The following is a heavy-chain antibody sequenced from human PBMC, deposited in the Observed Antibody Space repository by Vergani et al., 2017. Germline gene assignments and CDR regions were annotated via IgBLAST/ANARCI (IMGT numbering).Heavy chain of an antibody. CDR3: AREGVIVPAYYYYYYMDV. Sequence: QVQLQESGPGLVKPSQTLSLTCTVSGGSISSGSYYWSWIRQPAGKGLEWIGRIYTSGITNYNPSLKSRVTMSVDTSKNQLSLKLSSVTAADTAVYYCAREGVIVPAYYYYYYMDVWGKGTTVTVSS. J-gene: IGHJ6*03. D-gene: IGHD2-2*01. CDR1: GGSISSGSYY. CDR2: IYTSGIT. V-gene: IGHV4-61*02.